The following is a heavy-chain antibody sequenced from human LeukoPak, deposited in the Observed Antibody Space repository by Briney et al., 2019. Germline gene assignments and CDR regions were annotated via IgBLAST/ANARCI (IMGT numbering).Heavy chain of an antibody. V-gene: IGHV3-30*18. Sequence: GRSLRLSCAASGFTFSSYGMHWVRQAPGKGLEWVAVISYDGSNKYYADSVKGRFTISRDNSKNTLYLQMNSLRAEDTAVYYCAKSDWFDPWGQGTLVTVSS. CDR3: AKSDWFDP. CDR2: ISYDGSNK. CDR1: GFTFSSYG. J-gene: IGHJ5*02.